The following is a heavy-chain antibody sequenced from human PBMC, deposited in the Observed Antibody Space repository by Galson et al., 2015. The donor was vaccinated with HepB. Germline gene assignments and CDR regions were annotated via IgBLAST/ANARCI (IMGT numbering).Heavy chain of an antibody. CDR2: ISSSSSTI. CDR3: ARDYYDILTGYYPYGMDV. CDR1: GFTFSSYS. J-gene: IGHJ6*02. Sequence: SLRLSCAASGFTFSSYSMNWVRQAPGKGLEWVSYISSSSSTIYYADSVKGRFTISRDNAKNSLYLQMNSLRAEDTAVYYCARDYYDILTGYYPYGMDVWGQGTSVTVSS. D-gene: IGHD3-9*01. V-gene: IGHV3-48*04.